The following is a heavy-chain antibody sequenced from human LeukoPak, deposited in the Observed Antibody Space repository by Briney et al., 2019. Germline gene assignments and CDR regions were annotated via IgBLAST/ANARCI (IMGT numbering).Heavy chain of an antibody. V-gene: IGHV4-34*01. CDR2: HSHSGST. CDR3: ARGDYGNQRSNNWFDP. CDR1: GESFRAYY. D-gene: IGHD4-11*01. Sequence: SETLSLTCAVYGESFRAYYWTWLRHPPGTGLEWIEEHSHSGSTNYNPSLHSRVTISIDTSKNQFSLRLSTVTAADTAVYYCARGDYGNQRSNNWFDPWGQGTLVTVSS. J-gene: IGHJ5*02.